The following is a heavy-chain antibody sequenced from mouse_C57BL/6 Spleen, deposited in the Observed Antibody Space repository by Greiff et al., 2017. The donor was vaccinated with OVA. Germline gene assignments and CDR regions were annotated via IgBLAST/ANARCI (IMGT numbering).Heavy chain of an antibody. Sequence: VQLQESGPGLVQPSQSLSITCPVSGFSLTSYGVHWVRQSPGKGLEWLGVIWRGGSTDYNAAFMSRLSITKDNSKSQVFCKMNSLQADDTAIYYCAKNYGNYKYFDYWGQGTTLTVSS. CDR1: GFSLTSYG. CDR3: AKNYGNYKYFDY. J-gene: IGHJ2*01. D-gene: IGHD2-1*01. V-gene: IGHV2-5*01. CDR2: IWRGGST.